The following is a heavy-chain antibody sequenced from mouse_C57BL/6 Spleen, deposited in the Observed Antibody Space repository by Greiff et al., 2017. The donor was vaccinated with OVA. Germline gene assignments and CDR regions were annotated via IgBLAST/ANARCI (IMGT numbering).Heavy chain of an antibody. J-gene: IGHJ4*01. CDR1: GYAFSSYW. Sequence: VKLQQSGAELVKPGASVKISCKASGYAFSSYWMNWVKQRPGTGLEWIGQIYPGDGDTNYHGKFKGKATLTADKSSSTAYMQLSSLTSEDSAVYFCARWGGYYAMDYWGQGTSVTVSS. CDR2: IYPGDGDT. V-gene: IGHV1-80*01. CDR3: ARWGGYYAMDY.